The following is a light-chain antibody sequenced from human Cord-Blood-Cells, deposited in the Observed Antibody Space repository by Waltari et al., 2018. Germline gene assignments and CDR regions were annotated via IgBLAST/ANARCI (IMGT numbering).Light chain of an antibody. Sequence: QSVLTQPPSASGTPGQRVTISCSGISSTIGSQSVYVYQQLPGTATKLLNYRNKPRPSGVRGRFSGYKSGTSAALAISGLRSEDESDYYWAAWDDSLSGWVFGGGTKLTLL. CDR2: RNK. V-gene: IGLV1-47*01. J-gene: IGLJ3*02. CDR1: SSTIGSQS. CDR3: AAWDDSLSGWV.